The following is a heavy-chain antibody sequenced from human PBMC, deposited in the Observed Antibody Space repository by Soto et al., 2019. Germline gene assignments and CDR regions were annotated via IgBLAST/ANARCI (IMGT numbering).Heavy chain of an antibody. CDR3: ARDQGAYWYFDL. CDR2: IFVRGST. V-gene: IGHV4-4*07. J-gene: IGHJ2*01. CDR1: GGSINTYY. Sequence: LSETLSLTCTVSGGSINTYYYNWIRQPAGKGLEWIGRIFVRGSTYHNPSLESRVTMSGDTSKNQFSLKLNSVTAADTAIYYCARDQGAYWYFDLWGRGTLVTV. D-gene: IGHD3-16*01.